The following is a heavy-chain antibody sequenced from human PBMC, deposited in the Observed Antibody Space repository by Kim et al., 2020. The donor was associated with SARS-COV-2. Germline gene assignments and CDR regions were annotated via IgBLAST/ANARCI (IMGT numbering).Heavy chain of an antibody. CDR3: VGRPDYDY. CDR1: GYSFSDQW. Sequence: GESLKISCKGSGYSFSDQWITWVRQVPGKGLEWMGRIDLRDSYTTYSPSFKGHVTISADKSITIAYLQWSSLKASDTAIYYCVGRPDYDYWGQGTLVTVS. V-gene: IGHV5-10-1*01. D-gene: IGHD3-16*01. CDR2: IDLRDSYT. J-gene: IGHJ4*02.